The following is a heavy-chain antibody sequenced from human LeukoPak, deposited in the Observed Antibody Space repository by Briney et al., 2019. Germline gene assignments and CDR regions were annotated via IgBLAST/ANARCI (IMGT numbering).Heavy chain of an antibody. CDR2: INHSGST. J-gene: IGHJ4*02. V-gene: IGHV4-34*01. D-gene: IGHD3-22*01. CDR3: ARTTMIVVVTTGFDY. CDR1: DGSFSSYY. Sequence: KPSETLSLTCGVYDGSFSSYYWSWIRQPPGKGLEWIGEINHSGSTNYNPSLKSRLTISVDTSKNQFSLKLSSVTAADTAVYYCARTTMIVVVTTGFDYWGQGTLVSVSS.